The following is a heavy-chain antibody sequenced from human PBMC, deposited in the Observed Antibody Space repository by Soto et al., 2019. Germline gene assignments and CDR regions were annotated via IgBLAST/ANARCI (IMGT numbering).Heavy chain of an antibody. J-gene: IGHJ4*02. V-gene: IGHV1-69*01. D-gene: IGHD3-22*01. Sequence: QVQLVQSGAEVRKPESSVKVSCKASGGTFSRHAISWVRQGPGQGLEWMGGIIPIFGTANHAQKFQGRVTIIADESTSTVYMELSSLRSEDTAMYYCARGWGYDSNDYYYAYWGQGTLVIVSS. CDR1: GGTFSRHA. CDR2: IIPIFGTA. CDR3: ARGWGYDSNDYYYAY.